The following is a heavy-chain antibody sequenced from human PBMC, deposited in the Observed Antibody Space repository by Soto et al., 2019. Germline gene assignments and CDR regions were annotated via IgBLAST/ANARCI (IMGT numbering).Heavy chain of an antibody. J-gene: IGHJ6*04. CDR2: IYSGGST. V-gene: IGHV3-66*01. D-gene: IGHD6-19*01. Sequence: GSLRLSCAASGFTVSSNYMSWVRQAPGKGLEWVSVIYSGGSTYYADSVKGRFTISRDNSKNTLYLQMNSLRAEDTAVYYCAREPYSGYSSGWHTDAMDVWGKGTTVTVSS. CDR1: GFTVSSNY. CDR3: AREPYSGYSSGWHTDAMDV.